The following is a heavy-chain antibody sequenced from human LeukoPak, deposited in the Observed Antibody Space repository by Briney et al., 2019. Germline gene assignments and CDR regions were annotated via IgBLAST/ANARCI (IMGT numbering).Heavy chain of an antibody. CDR3: AKDLRASRRPRFDY. CDR2: INQDGSKV. V-gene: IGHV3-7*01. CDR1: GFTFSSYW. Sequence: GGSLRLSCAASGFTFSSYWMSWVRQAPGKGLECVANINQDGSKVYYVDSVKGRFTISRDKAKKSLFLQMNSLRAEDTAVYYCAKDLRASRRPRFDYWGQGTLVTVSS. J-gene: IGHJ4*02.